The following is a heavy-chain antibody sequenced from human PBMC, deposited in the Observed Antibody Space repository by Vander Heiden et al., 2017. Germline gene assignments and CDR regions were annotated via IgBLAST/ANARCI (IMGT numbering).Heavy chain of an antibody. J-gene: IGHJ4*02. Sequence: QVQVVQSGAEVKQPGSSVKVSCKASDSTFSSYGISWVRKAPGQGLEWMGGIFPISGAANYGQKFQGRVTITADASTNTVHMELSRLRSEDTAVYYCATQRYYEYYFNYWGQGTLVTVSS. CDR1: DSTFSSYG. D-gene: IGHD1-26*01. CDR3: ATQRYYEYYFNY. CDR2: IFPISGAA. V-gene: IGHV1-69*01.